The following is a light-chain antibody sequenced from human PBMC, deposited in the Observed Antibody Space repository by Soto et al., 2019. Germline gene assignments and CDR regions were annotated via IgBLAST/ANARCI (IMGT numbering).Light chain of an antibody. CDR2: GAS. CDR3: QQYGGSPWT. CDR1: ERVASNY. Sequence: VFTKCAITLTLSAGARSTLFCRASERVASNYLAWYQQKPGQAPRLLIYGASSRATGIPDRFSGSGSGTDFTLTISRLEPEDFAVFYCQQYGGSPWTFGQGTKVDIK. V-gene: IGKV3-20*01. J-gene: IGKJ1*01.